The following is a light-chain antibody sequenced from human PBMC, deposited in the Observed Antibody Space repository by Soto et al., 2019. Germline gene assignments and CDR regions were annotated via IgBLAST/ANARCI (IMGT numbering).Light chain of an antibody. CDR2: QVS. CDR1: QSLGYGDGNTY. J-gene: IGKJ5*01. Sequence: DVVMAKSPLSLPVTLGQPASTSCRSNQSLGYGDGNTYLSWLKQRTGQSPSRLIYQVSKRESGVQVRFSGSGSGTEFTLKISRVEAEDVGGYYCMQGTHWPPTFGQGTRLEI. V-gene: IGKV2-30*01. CDR3: MQGTHWPPT.